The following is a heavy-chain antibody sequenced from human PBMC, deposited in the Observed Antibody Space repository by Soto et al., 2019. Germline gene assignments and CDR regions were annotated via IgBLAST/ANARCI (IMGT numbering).Heavy chain of an antibody. D-gene: IGHD2-15*01. J-gene: IGHJ5*02. CDR2: IYYSGST. CDR1: GGSISSGGYY. CDR3: ARGCSGGSCDGGWFDP. V-gene: IGHV4-31*03. Sequence: QVQLQESGPGLVKPSQTLSLPCTVSGGSISSGGYYWSWIRQHPGKGLEWIGYIYYSGSTYYNPSLKSRVTISVDTSKNQFSLKLSSVTAADTAVYYCARGCSGGSCDGGWFDPWGQGTLVTVSS.